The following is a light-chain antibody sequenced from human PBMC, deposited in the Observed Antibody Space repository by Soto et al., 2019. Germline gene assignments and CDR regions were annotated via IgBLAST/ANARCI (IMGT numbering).Light chain of an antibody. CDR3: QQYNSYSP. V-gene: IGKV1-5*01. Sequence: IQMTQPPSTLSASVGERVTITCRSSQSISSWLAWYQQKPGKAPKLLIYDASSLESGVPSRFSGSGSGTEFTLTISSLQPDDFATYYCQQYNSYSPFGQGTKVDIK. J-gene: IGKJ1*01. CDR2: DAS. CDR1: QSISSW.